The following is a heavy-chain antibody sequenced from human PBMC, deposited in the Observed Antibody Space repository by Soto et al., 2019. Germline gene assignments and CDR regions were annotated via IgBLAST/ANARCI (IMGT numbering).Heavy chain of an antibody. V-gene: IGHV3-15*01. CDR3: TNPYSGYDWVPFDN. J-gene: IGHJ4*02. CDR2: IKSKTDGGTT. CDR1: GFTFSNAW. Sequence: GGSLRLSCAASGFTFSNAWMSWVRQAPGKGLEWVGRIKSKTDGGTTDYAAPVKGRFTISRDDSKNTLYLQMNSLKTEDTAVYYCTNPYSGYDWVPFDNWGQGTLVTVSS. D-gene: IGHD5-12*01.